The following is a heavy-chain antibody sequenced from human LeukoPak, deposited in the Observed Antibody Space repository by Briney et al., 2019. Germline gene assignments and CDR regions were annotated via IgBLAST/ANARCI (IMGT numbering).Heavy chain of an antibody. D-gene: IGHD4-17*01. Sequence: PGGSLRLSCAASGFTFSSYEVNWVRQAPGKGLEWVSYISSSGSTIYYADSVKGGFTFSRDNAKNSLFLQMNSLRAEDTAVYYCARVRVTVTTLDYWGQGALVTVSS. CDR2: ISSSGSTI. J-gene: IGHJ4*02. CDR3: ARVRVTVTTLDY. CDR1: GFTFSSYE. V-gene: IGHV3-48*03.